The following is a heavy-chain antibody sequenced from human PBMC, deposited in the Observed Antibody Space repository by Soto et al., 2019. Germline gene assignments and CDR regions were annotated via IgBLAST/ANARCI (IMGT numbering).Heavy chain of an antibody. CDR3: AGCMGYGGDY. D-gene: IGHD4-17*01. V-gene: IGHV3-30-3*01. J-gene: IGHJ4*02. CDR1: GFTFSSYA. CDR2: ISYDGSNK. Sequence: QVQLVESGGGVVQPGRSLRLSCAASGFTFSSYAMHWVRQAPGKGLEWVAVISYDGSNKYYADSVKGRFTISRDNSKHARYLQMNSVRAEDTVVFFCAGCMGYGGDYWGQGTLVTVSS.